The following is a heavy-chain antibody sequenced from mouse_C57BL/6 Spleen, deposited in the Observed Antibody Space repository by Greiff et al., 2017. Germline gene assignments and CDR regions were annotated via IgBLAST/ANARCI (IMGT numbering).Heavy chain of an antibody. V-gene: IGHV1-82*01. CDR2: IYPGDGDT. CDR3: ARGGPYAMDY. CDR1: GYAFSSSW. Sequence: QVQLQQSGPALVKPGASVKISCKASGYAFSSSWMNWVKQRPGKGLEWIGRIYPGDGDTNYNGKFKGKATLTADKSSSTAYMQLSSLTSEDSAVYFCARGGPYAMDYWGQGTSVTVSS. J-gene: IGHJ4*01.